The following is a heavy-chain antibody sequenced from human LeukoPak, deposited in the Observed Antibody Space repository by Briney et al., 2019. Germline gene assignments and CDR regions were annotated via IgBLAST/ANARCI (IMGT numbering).Heavy chain of an antibody. V-gene: IGHV4-39*01. J-gene: IGHJ6*02. CDR3: ARGSEDNDFWSGNGMDV. Sequence: PSETLSLTCTVSGGSISSSSYYWGWIRQPPGKGLEWVGSIYYSGSTYYNPSLKSRVTISVDTSKNQFSLKLSSVTAADTAVYYCARGSEDNDFWSGNGMDVWGQGTTVTLSS. CDR1: GGSISSSSYY. CDR2: IYYSGST. D-gene: IGHD3-3*01.